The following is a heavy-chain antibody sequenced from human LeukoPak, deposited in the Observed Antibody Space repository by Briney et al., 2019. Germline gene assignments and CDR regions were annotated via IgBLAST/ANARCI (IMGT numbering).Heavy chain of an antibody. CDR3: ARGRVSSSTWYSTYYYFFYMDF. J-gene: IGHJ6*03. D-gene: IGHD4-11*01. Sequence: SETLSLTCTVSGDSISSGDYYWSWIRQPAGKGLEWIGRISSSGSTNYNPSLKSRVTISVDTSKNQFSLKLSSVTAADTAVYFCARGRVSSSTWYSTYYYFFYMDFWGKGTTVTVSS. CDR2: ISSSGST. CDR1: GDSISSGDYY. V-gene: IGHV4-61*02.